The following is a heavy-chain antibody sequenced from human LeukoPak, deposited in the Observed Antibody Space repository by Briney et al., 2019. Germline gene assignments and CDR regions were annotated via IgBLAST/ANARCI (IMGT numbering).Heavy chain of an antibody. D-gene: IGHD3-9*01. V-gene: IGHV4-59*08. CDR3: ARRTLDHYFDL. CDR1: GGPISSFY. Sequence: SETLSLTCTVSGGPISSFYWGWIRQPPGKGLEWIAYMYNSGSPTYHPSLKSRVTMSVDTSKNQFSLRLSSVTAADTAVYYCARRTLDHYFDLWGQGTLVSVSS. J-gene: IGHJ4*02. CDR2: MYNSGSP.